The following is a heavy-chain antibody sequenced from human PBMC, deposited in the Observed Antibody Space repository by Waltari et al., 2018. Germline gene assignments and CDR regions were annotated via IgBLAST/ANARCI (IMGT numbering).Heavy chain of an antibody. CDR1: GLHFGGYT. Sequence: EVQLVESGGGLVKPGGSLSLSCAASGLHFGGYTRNWVRQAPGKGLECVSSISGTSYYIYHADSVKGRFTTSRDNAKNSLYLQMNSLRAEDTAVYYCARETEEAFDFWGRGTMVTVSS. D-gene: IGHD2-21*02. CDR3: ARETEEAFDF. V-gene: IGHV3-21*01. J-gene: IGHJ3*01. CDR2: ISGTSYYI.